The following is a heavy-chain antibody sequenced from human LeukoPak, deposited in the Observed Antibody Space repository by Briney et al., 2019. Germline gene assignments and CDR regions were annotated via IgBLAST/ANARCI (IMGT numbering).Heavy chain of an antibody. J-gene: IGHJ4*02. D-gene: IGHD3-22*01. CDR2: ISSSSSTI. CDR1: GFTFSSYS. CDR3: ARDPHYYDSSGYFNFDY. V-gene: IGHV3-48*04. Sequence: PGGSLRLSCAASGFTFSSYSMNWVRQAPGKGLEWVSYISSSSSTIYYADSVKGRFTISRDNAKNSLYLQMNSLRAEDTAVYYCARDPHYYDSSGYFNFDYWGQGTLVTVSS.